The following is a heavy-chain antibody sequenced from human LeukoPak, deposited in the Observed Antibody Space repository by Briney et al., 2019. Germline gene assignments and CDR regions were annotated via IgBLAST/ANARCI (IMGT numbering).Heavy chain of an antibody. CDR1: GFTFSSYP. CDR3: ARGGITGTTKLFDP. V-gene: IGHV3-30-3*01. CDR2: ISYDGSNK. D-gene: IGHD1-7*01. Sequence: PGGSLRLSCAASGFTFSSYPLHWVRQAPGKGLEWVAAISYDGSNKYYPDSVKGRFTISRDNSKNTLYLQMNSLRAEDTAVYYCARGGITGTTKLFDPWGQGTLVTVSS. J-gene: IGHJ5*02.